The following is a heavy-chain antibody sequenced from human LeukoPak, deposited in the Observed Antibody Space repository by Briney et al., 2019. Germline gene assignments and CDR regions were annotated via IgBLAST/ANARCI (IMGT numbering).Heavy chain of an antibody. Sequence: ASVKVSCKASGGTFSSYAISWVRQAPGQGLEWMGRIIPIFGIANYAQKFQGRVTITADKSTSTAYMELSSLRSEDTAVYYCASEDCGGDCYSRDYYYYGMDVWGQGTTVTVSS. J-gene: IGHJ6*02. D-gene: IGHD2-21*02. CDR2: IIPIFGIA. CDR3: ASEDCGGDCYSRDYYYYGMDV. CDR1: GGTFSSYA. V-gene: IGHV1-69*04.